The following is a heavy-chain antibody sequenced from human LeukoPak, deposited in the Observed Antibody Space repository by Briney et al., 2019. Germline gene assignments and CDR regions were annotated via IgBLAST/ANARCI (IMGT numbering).Heavy chain of an antibody. D-gene: IGHD3-10*01. J-gene: IGHJ5*02. Sequence: GGSLRLSCAASGFTFSSYGMHWVRQAPGKGREGVAVIWYDGSNKYYADSVKGRFTIPRDNSKNTLYLQMTSLRAEDTAVYYCAKDLLWFGELSGNWFDPWGQGTLVTVSS. V-gene: IGHV3-33*06. CDR2: IWYDGSNK. CDR1: GFTFSSYG. CDR3: AKDLLWFGELSGNWFDP.